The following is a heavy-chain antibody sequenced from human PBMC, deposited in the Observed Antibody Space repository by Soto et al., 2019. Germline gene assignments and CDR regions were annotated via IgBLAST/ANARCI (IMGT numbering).Heavy chain of an antibody. J-gene: IGHJ4*02. Sequence: QVQLQESGPGLVKPSQTLSLTCTVSGGSISSGGYYWSWIRQHPGKGLEWIGYIYYSGSTYYNPSRKGRVTISVDTSKNQFSLKLSSVTAADTAVYYCARESYGDDYGDYGSYYFDYWGQGTLVTVSS. V-gene: IGHV4-31*03. CDR2: IYYSGST. CDR1: GGSISSGGYY. D-gene: IGHD4-17*01. CDR3: ARESYGDDYGDYGSYYFDY.